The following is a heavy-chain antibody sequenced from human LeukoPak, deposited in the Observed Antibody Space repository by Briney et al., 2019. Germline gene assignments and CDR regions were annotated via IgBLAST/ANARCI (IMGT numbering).Heavy chain of an antibody. D-gene: IGHD3-9*01. CDR2: IYPGDSDT. V-gene: IGHV5-51*01. CDR3: ARQVRSFDPFDP. CDR1: GYTLTNYW. J-gene: IGHJ5*02. Sequence: GESLKISCKGSGYTLTNYWIGWVRQMPGKGLELMGIIYPGDSDTRYSPSFQGQVTISADKSVSTAYLQWSSLKASDTAMYYCARQVRSFDPFDPWGQGTLVTVSS.